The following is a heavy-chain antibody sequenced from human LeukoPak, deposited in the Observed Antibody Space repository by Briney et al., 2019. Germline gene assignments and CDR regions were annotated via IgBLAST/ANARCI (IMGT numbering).Heavy chain of an antibody. Sequence: ASVKVSCKASGYTFTGYYMHWVRQAPGQGLEWMGWINPNSGGTNYAQKFQGRVTMTRDTSISTAYMAMTRLSSEDTAAYSRARHYDYVWASYRQSLDYWGQGTLVTASS. CDR2: INPNSGGT. J-gene: IGHJ4*02. V-gene: IGHV1-2*02. CDR3: ARHYDYVWASYRQSLDY. D-gene: IGHD3-16*02. CDR1: GYTFTGYY.